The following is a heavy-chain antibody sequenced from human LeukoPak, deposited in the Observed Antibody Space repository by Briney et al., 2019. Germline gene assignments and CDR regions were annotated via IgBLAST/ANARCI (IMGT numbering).Heavy chain of an antibody. CDR2: INPNSGGT. CDR1: GYTFTGYY. V-gene: IGHV1-2*06. Sequence: ASVKVSCKASGYTFTGYYMHWVRQAPGQGLEWMGRINPNSGGTIYAQKFQGRVTMTRDTSISTAYMELSRLRSDDTAVYYCAGTRPLLEWSEGAFDIWGQGTMVTVSS. CDR3: AGTRPLLEWSEGAFDI. J-gene: IGHJ3*02. D-gene: IGHD3-3*01.